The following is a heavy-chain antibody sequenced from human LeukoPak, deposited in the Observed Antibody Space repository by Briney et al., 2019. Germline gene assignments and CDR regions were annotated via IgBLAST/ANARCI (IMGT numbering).Heavy chain of an antibody. CDR3: ASLKAGCSSSWYPYYYGMDV. CDR1: GGSIGSSNW. D-gene: IGHD6-13*01. V-gene: IGHV4-4*02. CDR2: IYHSGST. J-gene: IGHJ6*02. Sequence: SETLSLTCAVSGGSIGSSNWWSWVRQPPGKGLEWIGEIYHSGSTNYNPSLKSRVTISVDKSKNQFSLKLSSVTAADTAVYYCASLKAGCSSSWYPYYYGMDVWGQGTTVTVSS.